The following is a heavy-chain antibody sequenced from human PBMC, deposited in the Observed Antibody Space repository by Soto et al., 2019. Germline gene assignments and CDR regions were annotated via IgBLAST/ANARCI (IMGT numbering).Heavy chain of an antibody. Sequence: GGSLRLSCAASGFTFSSYAMSWVRQAPGKGLEWVSAISGSGGSTYYADSVKGRFTISRDNSKNTLYLQMNSLRAEDTAVYYCAKDLRIVGADTRRFTDYWGQGTLVTVSS. CDR2: ISGSGGST. CDR1: GFTFSSYA. D-gene: IGHD1-26*01. CDR3: AKDLRIVGADTRRFTDY. J-gene: IGHJ4*02. V-gene: IGHV3-23*01.